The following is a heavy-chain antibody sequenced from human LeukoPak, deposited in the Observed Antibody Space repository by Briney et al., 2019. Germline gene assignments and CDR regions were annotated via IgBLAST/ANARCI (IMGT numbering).Heavy chain of an antibody. D-gene: IGHD3-10*01. V-gene: IGHV3-53*01. CDR1: GFAVSSNY. CDR3: ARAKPKNMVRGLIMRRESRYYFDY. Sequence: GGSLRLSCAASGFAVSSNYMSWVRQAPGKGLEWVSIIYNGGNTYYADSVKGRFTISRDNSKSTLYIQMNSLRAEDTAVYYCARAKPKNMVRGLIMRRESRYYFDYWGQGTLVTVSS. J-gene: IGHJ4*02. CDR2: IYNGGNT.